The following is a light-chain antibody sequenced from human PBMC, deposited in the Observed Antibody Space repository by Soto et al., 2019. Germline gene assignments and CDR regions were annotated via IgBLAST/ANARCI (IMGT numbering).Light chain of an antibody. J-gene: IGKJ1*01. CDR2: KAS. CDR3: QQYDSFWT. V-gene: IGKV1-5*03. Sequence: DIQMTQSPSTLSASVGDRVTITCRASQSISSWLAWYQQKPGKAPKLLIYKASSLDSGVPSRFSGSGSGTEFTLTISCLQPDDFATYYCQQYDSFWTFGQGTKVDIK. CDR1: QSISSW.